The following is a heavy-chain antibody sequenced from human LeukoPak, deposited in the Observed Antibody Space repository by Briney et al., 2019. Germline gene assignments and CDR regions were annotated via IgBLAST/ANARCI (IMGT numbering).Heavy chain of an antibody. J-gene: IGHJ4*02. Sequence: GGSLRLSCAASGITFSDSYMSWIRQVPGKGLEWISYISSSGGTIYYADSVKGRFTISRDNAKNSLYLQMNSLRAEDTAVYYCAKEGGDWGEGYFDYWGQGTLVTVSS. CDR3: AKEGGDWGEGYFDY. V-gene: IGHV3-11*01. D-gene: IGHD7-27*01. CDR2: ISSSGGTI. CDR1: GITFSDSY.